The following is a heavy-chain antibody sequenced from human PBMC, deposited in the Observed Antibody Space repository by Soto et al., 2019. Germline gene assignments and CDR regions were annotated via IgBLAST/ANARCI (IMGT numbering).Heavy chain of an antibody. CDR3: ARERTVFGVVIPDAFDI. V-gene: IGHV3-33*01. CDR1: GFTFSSYG. Sequence: QVQLVESGGGVVQPGRSLRLSCAASGFTFSSYGMHWVRQAPGKGLEWVAVIWYDGSNKYYADSVKGRFTTSRDNSKNTLYLQMNSLRAEDTAVYYCARERTVFGVVIPDAFDIWGQGTMVTVSS. J-gene: IGHJ3*02. CDR2: IWYDGSNK. D-gene: IGHD3-3*01.